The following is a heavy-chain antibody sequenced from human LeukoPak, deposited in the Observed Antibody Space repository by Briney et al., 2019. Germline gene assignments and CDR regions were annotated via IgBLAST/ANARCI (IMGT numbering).Heavy chain of an antibody. CDR2: INHSGST. V-gene: IGHV4-34*01. CDR3: ARHWGIAVAGTGYYFDY. Sequence: SETLSLTCAVYGGSFSGYYWSWIRQPPGKGLEWIGEINHSGSTNYNPSLKSRVTISVDTSKNQFSLKLSSVTAADTAVYYCARHWGIAVAGTGYYFDYWGQGTLVTVSS. J-gene: IGHJ4*02. D-gene: IGHD6-19*01. CDR1: GGSFSGYY.